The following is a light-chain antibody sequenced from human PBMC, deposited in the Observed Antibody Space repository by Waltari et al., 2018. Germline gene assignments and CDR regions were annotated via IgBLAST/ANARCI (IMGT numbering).Light chain of an antibody. CDR1: SGHGSYA. Sequence: LVVTQSPSASASLGASVTLTCTLRSGHGSYAIAWHQQQPQKGPRFLLRVNSDGSHNKGDAVPYRFSGSSSGAERYLIISSLQSEDEADYYCQTWDTDIVVFGGGTKLTV. CDR2: VNSDGSH. J-gene: IGLJ2*01. CDR3: QTWDTDIVV. V-gene: IGLV4-69*01.